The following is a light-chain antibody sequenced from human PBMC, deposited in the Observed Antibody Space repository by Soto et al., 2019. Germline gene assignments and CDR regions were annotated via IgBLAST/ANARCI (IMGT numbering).Light chain of an antibody. Sequence: EIVLTQSPGTLSLSLGERATLSCRASQSVSSSYLAWYQQKPGQAHRLLIYGASSRATGIPDRFSGSGSRTDFTLTISRLEPEDVAVCYCQQYGSSPPLTFGGGTKVEIK. J-gene: IGKJ4*01. CDR2: GAS. CDR1: QSVSSSY. CDR3: QQYGSSPPLT. V-gene: IGKV3-20*01.